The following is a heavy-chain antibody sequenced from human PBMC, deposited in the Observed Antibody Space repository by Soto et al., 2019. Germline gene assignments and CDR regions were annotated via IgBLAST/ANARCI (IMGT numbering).Heavy chain of an antibody. J-gene: IGHJ6*03. CDR1: GGSFSGYY. V-gene: IGHV4-34*01. Sequence: SETLSLTCAVYGGSFSGYYWSWIRQPPGKGLEWIGEINHSGSTNYNPSLKSRVTISVDTSKNQFSLKLSSVTAADTAVYYCARGFMAATLTSGYYYMDVWGKGTTVT. CDR3: ARGFMAATLTSGYYYMDV. CDR2: INHSGST. D-gene: IGHD2-15*01.